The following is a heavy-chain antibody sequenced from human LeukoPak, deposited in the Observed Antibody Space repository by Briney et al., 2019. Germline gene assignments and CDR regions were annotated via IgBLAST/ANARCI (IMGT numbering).Heavy chain of an antibody. CDR1: GFTFSSYW. Sequence: GGSLRLSCAASGFTFSSYWMSWVRQAPGKGLEWVANIKQDGSEKYYVDSVKGRFTISRDNAKNSLYLQMNSLRAEDTAVYYCARDRRAGYYLDELGYWGQGTLVTVSS. D-gene: IGHD3-9*01. V-gene: IGHV3-7*01. CDR2: IKQDGSEK. J-gene: IGHJ4*02. CDR3: ARDRRAGYYLDELGY.